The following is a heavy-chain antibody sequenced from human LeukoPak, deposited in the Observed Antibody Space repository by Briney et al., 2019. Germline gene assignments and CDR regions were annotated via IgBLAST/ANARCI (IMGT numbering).Heavy chain of an antibody. V-gene: IGHV1-2*02. Sequence: ASVKVSCQASGYTFTDYFMHWVGQAPGQGLEWMGWINPNSGGTNYAQKFQGRVTMTRDTSISTAYMELSRLRSDDTAVFYCAREEVIAAAGPTLDYWGQGALVTVSS. D-gene: IGHD6-13*01. CDR3: AREEVIAAAGPTLDY. CDR1: GYTFTDYF. J-gene: IGHJ4*02. CDR2: INPNSGGT.